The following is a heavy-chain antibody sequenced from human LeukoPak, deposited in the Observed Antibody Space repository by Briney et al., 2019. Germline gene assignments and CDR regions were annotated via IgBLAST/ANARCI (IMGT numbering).Heavy chain of an antibody. Sequence: ASVKVSCKASGYTFTGYYMHWVRQAPGQGLEWMGWINPNSGGTNYAQKFQGRVTMTRDTSISTAYMELSRLRSDDTAVYYCARTFRGGGTVPTLGYWGQGTLVTVSS. CDR2: INPNSGGT. CDR1: GYTFTGYY. J-gene: IGHJ4*02. D-gene: IGHD4-17*01. V-gene: IGHV1-2*02. CDR3: ARTFRGGGTVPTLGY.